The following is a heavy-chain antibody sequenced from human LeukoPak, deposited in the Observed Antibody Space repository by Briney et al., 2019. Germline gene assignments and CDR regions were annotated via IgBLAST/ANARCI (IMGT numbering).Heavy chain of an antibody. D-gene: IGHD3-3*01. V-gene: IGHV3-74*01. CDR3: VRLLDLDF. Sequence: GGSLRLSCAASGFTFSHYWMHWVRHAPGKELVWASRINTDGSTTDYADSVKGRFTISRDNAKNTLYLQMNSLRVEDTAVYYCVRLLDLDFWGQGTLVTVSS. CDR1: GFTFSHYW. CDR2: INTDGSTT. J-gene: IGHJ4*02.